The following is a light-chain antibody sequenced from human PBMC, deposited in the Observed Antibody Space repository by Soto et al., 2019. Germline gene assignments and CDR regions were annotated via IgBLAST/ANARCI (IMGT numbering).Light chain of an antibody. CDR2: AVS. J-gene: IGLJ2*01. CDR3: SSYTSYNTVV. Sequence: QSALTQPASVSGSPGQSITISCTGTRSDVGGYNYVSWYQQHPGKAPKLMIYAVSNRPAGVSDRFSGSKSGNPASLTISGLQAEDEADYYCSSYTSYNTVVFGGGTKVTVL. CDR1: RSDVGGYNY. V-gene: IGLV2-14*01.